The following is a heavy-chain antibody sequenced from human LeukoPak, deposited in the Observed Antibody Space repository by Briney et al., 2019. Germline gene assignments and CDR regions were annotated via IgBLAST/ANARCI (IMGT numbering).Heavy chain of an antibody. D-gene: IGHD3-22*01. CDR3: AREYFHDGTGYSVFFDY. Sequence: SETLSLTCTVSGGSISSYYWSWIRQSPGKGLEWIGYIYYTGSTNYNPSLKSRVTISVDTSKNQFSLKLSYVTAADTAVYYCAREYFHDGTGYSVFFDYWGQGTLVTVSS. J-gene: IGHJ4*02. V-gene: IGHV4-59*12. CDR1: GGSISSYY. CDR2: IYYTGST.